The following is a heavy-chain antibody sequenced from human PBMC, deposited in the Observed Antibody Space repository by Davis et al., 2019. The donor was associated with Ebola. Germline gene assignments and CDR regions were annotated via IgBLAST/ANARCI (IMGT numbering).Heavy chain of an antibody. CDR3: VRSYDFWSGYGMDV. J-gene: IGHJ6*02. CDR2: ISSNGGST. D-gene: IGHD3-3*01. V-gene: IGHV3-64D*08. CDR1: GFTFSSYA. Sequence: GESLKISCAASGFTFSSYAMSWVRQAPGKGLEWVSAISSNGGSTYSADSVKGRFTISRDNSKNTLYLQMSSLRAEDTAVYYCVRSYDFWSGYGMDVWGQGTTVTVSS.